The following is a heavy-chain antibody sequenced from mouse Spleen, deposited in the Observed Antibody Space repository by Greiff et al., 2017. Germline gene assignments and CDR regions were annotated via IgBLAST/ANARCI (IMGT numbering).Heavy chain of an antibody. CDR2: ISSGSSTI. J-gene: IGHJ1*01. Sequence: EVKLMESGGGLVQPGGSRKLSCAASGFTFSSFGMHWVRQAPEKGLEWVAYISSGSSTIYYADTVKGRFTISRDNPKNTLFLQMTSLRSEDTAMYYCARDGNYGYFDVWGAGTTVTVSS. D-gene: IGHD2-1*01. V-gene: IGHV5-17*02. CDR1: GFTFSSFG. CDR3: ARDGNYGYFDV.